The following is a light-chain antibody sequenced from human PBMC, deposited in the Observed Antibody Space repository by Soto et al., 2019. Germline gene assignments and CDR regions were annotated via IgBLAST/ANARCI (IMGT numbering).Light chain of an antibody. CDR2: GAF. V-gene: IGKV3-20*01. Sequence: EIVLTQSPGTLSLSPGERATLSCRSSQSITSGYLAWYQQKPGQAPRLLIYGAFNRATGIPDRFSGSGSGADFTVTISRLEPEDFGVYYCQQYRASPPSWTFGQGTKVEIK. CDR1: QSITSGY. J-gene: IGKJ1*01. CDR3: QQYRASPPSWT.